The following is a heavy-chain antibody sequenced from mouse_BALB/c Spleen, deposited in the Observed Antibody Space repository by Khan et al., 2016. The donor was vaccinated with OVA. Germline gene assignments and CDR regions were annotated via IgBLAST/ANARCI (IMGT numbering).Heavy chain of an antibody. V-gene: IGHV1S136*01. CDR1: GYTFTSYV. D-gene: IGHD1-1*01. CDR2: ISPNSDGS. Sequence: EVQLQQSGPELVKPGASVKMSCKASGYTFTSYVMHWVKQKPRQGLEWIGYISPNSDGSKYNEKFRGKATLTSDKSSSTAYMELSSLTSEDSAVYYGVRSLVYYGSAYEGFAYWGQGTLVTVSA. CDR3: VRSLVYYGSAYEGFAY. J-gene: IGHJ3*01.